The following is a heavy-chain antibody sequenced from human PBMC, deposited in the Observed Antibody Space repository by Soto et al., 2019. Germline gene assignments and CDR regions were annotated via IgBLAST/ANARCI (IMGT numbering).Heavy chain of an antibody. CDR2: IKQDGNEK. J-gene: IGHJ6*01. CDR1: GFTFSTDW. D-gene: IGHD6-13*01. V-gene: IGHV3-7*01. CDR3: VRGCGSSICPYYLDG. Sequence: PGGSLRLACVASGFTFSTDWISCVLLAPGTRLEWVATIKQDGNEKHYVDSVKGRFAIYRDNAEDSLYLQMSGLRPDHTAVYYCVRGCGSSICPYYLDGRGERTAVTVSS.